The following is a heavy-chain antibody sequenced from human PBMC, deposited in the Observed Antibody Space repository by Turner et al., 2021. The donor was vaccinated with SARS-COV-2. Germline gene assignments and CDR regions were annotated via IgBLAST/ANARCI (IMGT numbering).Heavy chain of an antibody. CDR3: ARVGVGATEYMDV. CDR2: MNPNSGNT. D-gene: IGHD1-26*01. Sequence: QIQLVQSGAEVTKPGSSVKVSCKAFGYTFTSYDINWVRQATGQVLEWMGLMNPNSGNTVYAQKCQGRVTITRNTSISTAYMELISLRSEDTDVYYCARVGVGATEYMDVWGKGTTVTVSS. CDR1: GYTFTSYD. J-gene: IGHJ6*03. V-gene: IGHV1-8*03.